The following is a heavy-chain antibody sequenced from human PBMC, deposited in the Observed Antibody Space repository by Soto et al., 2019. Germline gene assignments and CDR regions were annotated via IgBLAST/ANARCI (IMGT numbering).Heavy chain of an antibody. Sequence: GESLKISCKGSGYSFSSYWIGWVRQMPGKGLERMGTIYPGDSDTRYSPSFQDQVTISADRSITTTYLQWSSLKASDTAIYYCARLFDTSGWFDYWGQGTLVTVSS. J-gene: IGHJ5*01. CDR1: GYSFSSYW. CDR2: IYPGDSDT. V-gene: IGHV5-51*01. D-gene: IGHD6-19*01. CDR3: ARLFDTSGWFDY.